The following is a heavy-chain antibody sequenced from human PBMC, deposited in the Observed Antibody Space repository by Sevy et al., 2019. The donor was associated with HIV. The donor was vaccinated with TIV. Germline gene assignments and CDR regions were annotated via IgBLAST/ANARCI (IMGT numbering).Heavy chain of an antibody. D-gene: IGHD3-22*01. CDR1: GFSFDSYG. J-gene: IGHJ6*03. CDR3: AKGGGGHYDPDEIAYYFYYYNMDV. V-gene: IGHV3-23*01. CDR2: ISGSGTRT. Sequence: SLRLSCAVSGFSFDSYGMTWVRQAPGKGLEWVSAISGSGTRTYYADSVKGRFIISRDNSKNTLDLQMNSLRAEDTAIYYCAKGGGGHYDPDEIAYYFYYYNMDVWGKGTTVTVSS.